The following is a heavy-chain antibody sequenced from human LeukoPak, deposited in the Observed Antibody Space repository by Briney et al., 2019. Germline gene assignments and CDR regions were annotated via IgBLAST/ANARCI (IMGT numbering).Heavy chain of an antibody. CDR1: GFTFSSYG. J-gene: IGHJ6*02. V-gene: IGHV3-33*01. D-gene: IGHD5-12*01. CDR3: AREVVEMATISHYYYGMDV. CDR2: IWYDGSNK. Sequence: GGSLRLSCAASGFTFSSYGMHWVRQAPGKGLEWVAVIWYDGSNKYYADSVKGRFTISRHNSKNTLYLQMNSLRAEDTAVYYCAREVVEMATISHYYYGMDVWGQGTTVTVSS.